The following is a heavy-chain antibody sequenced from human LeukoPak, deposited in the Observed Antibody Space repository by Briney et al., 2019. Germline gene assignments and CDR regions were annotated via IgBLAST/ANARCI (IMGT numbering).Heavy chain of an antibody. CDR3: ARVLMVRGVIRFDP. CDR2: IYYSGST. Sequence: PSETLSLTCTVSGGSISSYYWCWIRQPPGTGLEWIGYIYYSGSTNYNPSLKSRVTISVDPSKNQFSLKLSSVTAADTGVYYCARVLMVRGVIRFDPWGQGTLVTVSS. V-gene: IGHV4-59*01. CDR1: GGSISSYY. J-gene: IGHJ5*02. D-gene: IGHD3-10*01.